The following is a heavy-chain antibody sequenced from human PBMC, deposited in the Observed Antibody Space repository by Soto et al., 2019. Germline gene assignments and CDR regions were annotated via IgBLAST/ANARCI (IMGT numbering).Heavy chain of an antibody. CDR1: GYTFTAYY. Sequence: ASVKVSGKASGYTFTAYYIHWVRQAPGQGLEWMGWINPNNGDTNYGQRIQGRVTMTRDTSISTAYMELSSLRADDTAVYYCAALHEYSGYDRGFWGQGTRVTVSS. CDR3: AALHEYSGYDRGF. D-gene: IGHD5-12*01. CDR2: INPNNGDT. V-gene: IGHV1-2*02. J-gene: IGHJ4*02.